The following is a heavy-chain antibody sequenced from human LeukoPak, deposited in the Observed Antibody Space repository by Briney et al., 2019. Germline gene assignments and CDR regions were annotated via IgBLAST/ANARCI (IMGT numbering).Heavy chain of an antibody. V-gene: IGHV1-69*04. CDR2: IIPILGIA. CDR1: GGTFSSYA. Sequence: ASVKVSCKASGGTFSSYAISWVRQASGQGLEWMGRIIPILGIANYAQKFQGRVTITADKSTSTAYMELSSLRSEDTAVYYCARDRDIVVVPAAGTFDYWGQGTLVTVSS. CDR3: ARDRDIVVVPAAGTFDY. J-gene: IGHJ4*02. D-gene: IGHD2-2*01.